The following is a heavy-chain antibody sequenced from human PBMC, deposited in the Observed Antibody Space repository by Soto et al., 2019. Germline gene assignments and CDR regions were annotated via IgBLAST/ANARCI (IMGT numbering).Heavy chain of an antibody. J-gene: IGHJ4*02. CDR3: AKDPGLGLPLDY. V-gene: IGHV3-30*18. D-gene: IGHD2-21*02. CDR2: ISHDGSYK. CDR1: GFIFSTYG. Sequence: QVQLVESGGGVVQPGRSLRLSCAASGFIFSTYGMHWVRQAPGKGLEWVAVISHDGSYKYYADSVKGRFTISRDNSKNTLYVQMNSLRAEDTAVYYCAKDPGLGLPLDYWGQGTLVTVSS.